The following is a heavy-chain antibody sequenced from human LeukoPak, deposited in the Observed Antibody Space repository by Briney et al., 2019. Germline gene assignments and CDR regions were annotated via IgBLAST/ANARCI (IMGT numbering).Heavy chain of an antibody. D-gene: IGHD6-13*01. CDR1: AYTFTRYG. Sequence: ASVKVSCKASAYTFTRYGISWVRQAPGQGLEWMGWISAYNGDTNYAQKVQGRVTMTTDTSTSTAYMELRSLRSDDTAVYYCARVTYSSSWYSDYWGQGTLVTVSS. J-gene: IGHJ4*02. CDR2: ISAYNGDT. V-gene: IGHV1-18*01. CDR3: ARVTYSSSWYSDY.